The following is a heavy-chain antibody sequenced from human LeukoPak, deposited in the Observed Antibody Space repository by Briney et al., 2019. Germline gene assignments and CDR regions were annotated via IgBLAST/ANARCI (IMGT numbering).Heavy chain of an antibody. CDR3: ARPRCSGGSCYSAFDY. D-gene: IGHD2-15*01. V-gene: IGHV4-38-2*01. Sequence: PSETLSLTCAVSGYSISSGYYWGGIRQPPGKGLEWIGSIYHSGSTYYNPSLKSRVTISVDTSKNQFSLKLSSVTAADTAVYYCARPRCSGGSCYSAFDYWGQGTLVTVSS. CDR2: IYHSGST. CDR1: GYSISSGYY. J-gene: IGHJ4*02.